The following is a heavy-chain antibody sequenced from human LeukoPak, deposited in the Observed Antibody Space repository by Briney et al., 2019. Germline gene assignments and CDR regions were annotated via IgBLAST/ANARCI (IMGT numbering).Heavy chain of an antibody. D-gene: IGHD6-13*01. Sequence: GGSLRLSCTVSGFTVSSNSMSWVRQAPGKGLEWVSFIYSAGSTHYSDSVKGRFTISIDNSKNTLYLQMNSLRAEDTAVYYCARRVRSSSGGRYFDLWGRGTLVTVSS. CDR1: GFTVSSNS. CDR3: ARRVRSSSGGRYFDL. V-gene: IGHV3-53*01. CDR2: IYSAGST. J-gene: IGHJ2*01.